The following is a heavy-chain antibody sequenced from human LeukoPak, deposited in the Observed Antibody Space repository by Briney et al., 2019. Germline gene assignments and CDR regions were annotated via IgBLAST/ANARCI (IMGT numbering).Heavy chain of an antibody. Sequence: PSETLSLTCTASGGSISSYYWSWIRQPPGKGLEWIGYIYYSGSTNYNPSLKSRVTISVDTSKNQFSLKLSSVTAADTAVYYCARATMVRGVIKWGQGTLVTVSS. CDR2: IYYSGST. CDR1: GGSISSYY. V-gene: IGHV4-59*01. J-gene: IGHJ4*02. CDR3: ARATMVRGVIK. D-gene: IGHD3-10*01.